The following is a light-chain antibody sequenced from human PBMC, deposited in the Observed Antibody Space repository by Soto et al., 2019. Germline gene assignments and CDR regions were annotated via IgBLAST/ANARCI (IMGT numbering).Light chain of an antibody. CDR3: PQYGSSNT. V-gene: IGKV3-20*01. CDR1: QSVSSTY. J-gene: IGKJ2*01. Sequence: ETVLTQSPGTLSLSPGERATLSCRASQSVSSTYLAWYQQKPGQAPRLLIYGASSRATGIPDRFSGSGSGTDCALTISRLEPEDFAVYYCPQYGSSNTFGPGTKLEIK. CDR2: GAS.